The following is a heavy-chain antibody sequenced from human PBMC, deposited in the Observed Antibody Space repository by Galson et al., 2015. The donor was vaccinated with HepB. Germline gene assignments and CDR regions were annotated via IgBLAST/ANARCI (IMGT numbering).Heavy chain of an antibody. CDR2: ISAYNGNT. Sequence: SVKVSCKASGYTFTSYGISWVRQAPGQGLEWMGWISAYNGNTNYAQKLQGRVTMTTDTSTSTAYMELRSLRSDDTAVYYCVRDFGLAAWDSSGYYYPFDYWGQGTLVTVSS. V-gene: IGHV1-18*01. J-gene: IGHJ4*02. CDR3: VRDFGLAAWDSSGYYYPFDY. CDR1: GYTFTSYG. D-gene: IGHD3-22*01.